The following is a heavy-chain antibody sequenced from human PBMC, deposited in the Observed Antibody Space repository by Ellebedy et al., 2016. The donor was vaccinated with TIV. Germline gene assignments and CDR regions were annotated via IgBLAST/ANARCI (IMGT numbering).Heavy chain of an antibody. CDR2: IYYTGTT. CDR1: GGSISRTTYY. CDR3: ARSLGVFDY. V-gene: IGHV4-39*07. D-gene: IGHD1-26*01. J-gene: IGHJ4*02. Sequence: SETLSLTXTVSGGSISRTTYYWGWIRQPPGKGLEWLGTIYYTGTTYYNPSLNSRVTISVDTSKNQFSLKLSSVTAADTAVYYCARSLGVFDYWGQGTLVTVSS.